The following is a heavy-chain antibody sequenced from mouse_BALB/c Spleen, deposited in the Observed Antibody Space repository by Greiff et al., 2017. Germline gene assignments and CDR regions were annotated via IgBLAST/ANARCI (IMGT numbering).Heavy chain of an antibody. CDR2: IDPYNGGT. CDR1: GYSFTDYN. CDR3: AKNEGSYAMDY. J-gene: IGHJ4*01. V-gene: IGHV1S135*01. Sequence: VQLQQSGPELVKPGASVKVSCKASGYSFTDYNMYWVKQSHGKSLEWIGYIDPYNGGTSYNQKFKGKATFTADTSSNTAYMQLSSLTSEDSAVYYCAKNEGSYAMDYWGQGTSVTVSS.